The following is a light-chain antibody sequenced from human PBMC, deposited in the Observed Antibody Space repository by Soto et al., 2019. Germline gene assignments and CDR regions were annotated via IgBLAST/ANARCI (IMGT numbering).Light chain of an antibody. CDR3: QQAGSSPLFT. CDR1: QSVSSSY. V-gene: IGKV3-20*01. CDR2: GAS. J-gene: IGKJ3*01. Sequence: EIVLTQSPGTLSLSPGERATLSCRASQSVSSSYLAWYQQKPGQAPRLLIYGASSRSTGLPDRFSGSRSGTDFTLTISRLRPEDFAVYYCQQAGSSPLFTLGPGTKVDI.